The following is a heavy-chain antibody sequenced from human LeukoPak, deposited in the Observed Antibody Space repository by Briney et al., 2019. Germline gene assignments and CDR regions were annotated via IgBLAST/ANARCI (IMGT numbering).Heavy chain of an antibody. CDR2: IYPGDSDT. CDR3: ARLRGLYCSGGSCYPYYFDY. J-gene: IGHJ4*02. Sequence: GESLQISCKGSGYSFTSYWIGWVRQLPGKGLEWMGIIYPGDSDTRYSPSFQGQVTISADKSISTAYLQWSSLKASDTAMYYCARLRGLYCSGGSCYPYYFDYWGQGTLVTVSS. D-gene: IGHD2-15*01. CDR1: GYSFTSYW. V-gene: IGHV5-51*01.